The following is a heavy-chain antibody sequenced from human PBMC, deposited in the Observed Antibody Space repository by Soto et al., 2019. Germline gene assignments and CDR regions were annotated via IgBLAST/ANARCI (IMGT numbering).Heavy chain of an antibody. J-gene: IGHJ4*02. CDR2: ISGSGDST. V-gene: IGHV3-23*01. CDR3: ARRGPGTYFDY. D-gene: IGHD6-13*01. Sequence: EVQLLDSGGGLVQPGGSLRLSCAASGFTFSSYAMHWVRQAPGKGLEWVSVISGSGDSTYYADSVKGRFTISRDKSKNTLYLQMNSLRTADTTVYYCARRGPGTYFDYWCQGTLVTVSS. CDR1: GFTFSSYA.